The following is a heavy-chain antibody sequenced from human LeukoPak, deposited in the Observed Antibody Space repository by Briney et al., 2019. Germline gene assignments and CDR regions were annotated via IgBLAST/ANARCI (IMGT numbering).Heavy chain of an antibody. CDR1: GYTFTTYA. J-gene: IGHJ4*02. CDR2: ISGGNGNT. V-gene: IGHV1-3*01. CDR3: ARQMPLGEFDY. D-gene: IGHD2-2*01. Sequence: ASVKVSCKASGYTFTTYAMHWVRQAPGQRLEWMGWISGGNGNTRYSQKFQGRVTFTRDTSASTAYMELSSLRSEDTAVYYCARQMPLGEFDYWDQGTLVTVSS.